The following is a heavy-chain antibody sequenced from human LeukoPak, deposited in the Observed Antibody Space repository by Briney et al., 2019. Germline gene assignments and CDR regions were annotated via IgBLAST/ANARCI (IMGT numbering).Heavy chain of an antibody. CDR3: AKTPGIGPP. CDR1: GFTFSSYA. J-gene: IGHJ5*02. D-gene: IGHD6-13*01. V-gene: IGHV3-23*01. Sequence: GGSLTPSCPPSGFTFSSYAVSWVRQAPGKGLEWVSAISGSGGSTYYADSVKGRFTISRDNSKNTLYLQMNSLRAEDTAVYYCAKTPGIGPPWGQGTLVTVSS. CDR2: ISGSGGST.